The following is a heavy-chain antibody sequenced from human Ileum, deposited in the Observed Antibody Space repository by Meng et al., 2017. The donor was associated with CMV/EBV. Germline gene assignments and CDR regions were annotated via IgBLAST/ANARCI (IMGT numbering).Heavy chain of an antibody. CDR3: ARGGTDGYSPVHWFDP. CDR2: INFVGTTT. J-gene: IGHJ5*02. Sequence: SGFTFSYYWMHWVRQAPGKGLVWVSRINFVGTTTTYADSVESRFTISRDNAKNTLYLQMNSLKDEDTAVYFCARGGTDGYSPVHWFDPWGQGTLVTVSS. V-gene: IGHV3-74*01. D-gene: IGHD2-8*01. CDR1: GFTFSYYW.